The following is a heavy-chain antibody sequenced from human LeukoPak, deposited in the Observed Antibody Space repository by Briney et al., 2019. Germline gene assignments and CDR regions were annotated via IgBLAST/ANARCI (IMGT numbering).Heavy chain of an antibody. D-gene: IGHD4-11*01. J-gene: IGHJ5*02. V-gene: IGHV4-61*02. Sequence: SQTLSLTCTVSGGSITSGIYHWNWIRQPAGKGLEWIGRLYTSGSTNYNPSLKSRVTISIDTSKNQFSLKLSSVTAADTAMYYCARALTTLRVNWFDPWGQGTLVTVSS. CDR3: ARALTTLRVNWFDP. CDR2: LYTSGST. CDR1: GGSITSGIYH.